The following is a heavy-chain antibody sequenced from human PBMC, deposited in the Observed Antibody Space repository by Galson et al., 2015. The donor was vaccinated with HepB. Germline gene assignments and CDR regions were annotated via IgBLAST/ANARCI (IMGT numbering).Heavy chain of an antibody. CDR3: ARAVPLALNWFDP. Sequence: SVKVSCKASGYTFTSYAMHWVRQAPGQRLEWMGWINAGNGNTKYSQKFQGRVTITRDTSASTAYMELSSLRSEDTAVYYCARAVPLALNWFDPWGQGTLVTVSS. J-gene: IGHJ5*02. CDR2: INAGNGNT. V-gene: IGHV1-3*01. CDR1: GYTFTSYA. D-gene: IGHD3-16*01.